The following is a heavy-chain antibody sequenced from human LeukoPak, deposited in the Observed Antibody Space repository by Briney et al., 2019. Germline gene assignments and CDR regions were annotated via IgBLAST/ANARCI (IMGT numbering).Heavy chain of an antibody. CDR2: MSPNSGNT. V-gene: IGHV1-8*03. CDR3: ASDPDHIDAFDI. CDR1: GYTFTSYD. J-gene: IGHJ3*02. D-gene: IGHD2-21*01. Sequence: ASVKVSCKASGYTFTSYDINWVRQATGQGLEWMGWMSPNSGNTGYAQKFQGRVTITRNTSISTAYMELSSLRSEDTAVYYCASDPDHIDAFDIWGQGTMVTVSS.